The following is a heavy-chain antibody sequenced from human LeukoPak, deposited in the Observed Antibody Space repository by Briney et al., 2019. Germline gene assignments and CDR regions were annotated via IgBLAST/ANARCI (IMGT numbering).Heavy chain of an antibody. D-gene: IGHD3-10*01. CDR3: ARLFASGVDY. Sequence: SQTLSLTCAISGDSVSSNSAAWNCIRQSPSRGLEWLGRTYYRSRWYNDYAVSVKSRIIINPDTSKNQFSLQLKSVTPEDTAVYYCARLFASGVDYWGQGTLVTVSS. CDR2: TYYRSRWYN. J-gene: IGHJ4*02. CDR1: GDSVSSNSAA. V-gene: IGHV6-1*01.